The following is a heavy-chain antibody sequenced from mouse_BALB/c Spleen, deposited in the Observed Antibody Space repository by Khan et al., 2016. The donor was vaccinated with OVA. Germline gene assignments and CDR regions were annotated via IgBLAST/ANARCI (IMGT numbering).Heavy chain of an antibody. Sequence: LQQYGPDLVKTGASVKISCKASGYSFTAYYMNWVKLSHGKSLECIGRINPNTDNTNYNQKFKGKAILTVDTSSSTAYMELRSLTSEASAVFFCARGYDFMDYWGQGNMVNGYA. CDR2: INPNTDNT. J-gene: IGHJ3*01. V-gene: IGHV1-26*01. CDR3: ARGYDFMDY. D-gene: IGHD2-14*01. CDR1: GYSFTAYY.